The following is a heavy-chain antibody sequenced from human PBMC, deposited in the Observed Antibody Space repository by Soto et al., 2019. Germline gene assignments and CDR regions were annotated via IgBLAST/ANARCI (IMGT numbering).Heavy chain of an antibody. CDR3: ATYRKLFQI. CDR1: GGSISGGDYS. J-gene: IGHJ3*02. CDR2: IYNSGST. V-gene: IGHV4-30-2*01. Sequence: SETLSLTCAVYGGSISGGDYSWSWIRQPPGKGLEWIGIIYNSGSTYYNSSLKRRVTISVDRSKNHFFLNLTSVTAADTAVYYCATYRKLFQIWGQGTKVTVS.